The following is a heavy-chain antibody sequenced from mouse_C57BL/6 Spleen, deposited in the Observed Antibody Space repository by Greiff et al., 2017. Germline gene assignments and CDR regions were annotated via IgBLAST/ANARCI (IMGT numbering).Heavy chain of an antibody. CDR3: ARGAGTRAMDY. D-gene: IGHD4-1*01. CDR1: GYSFTGYY. V-gene: IGHV1-42*01. Sequence: EVQRVESGPELVKPGASVKISCKASGYSFTGYYMNWVKQSPEKSLEWIGEINPSTGGTTYNQKFKAKATLTVDKSSSTAYMQLKSLTSEDSAVYYCARGAGTRAMDYWGQGTSVTVSS. CDR2: INPSTGGT. J-gene: IGHJ4*01.